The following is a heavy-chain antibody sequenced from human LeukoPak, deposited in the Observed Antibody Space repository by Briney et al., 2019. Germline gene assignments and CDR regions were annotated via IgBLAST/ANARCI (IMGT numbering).Heavy chain of an antibody. CDR1: GFTFDDYA. D-gene: IGHD5-18*01. Sequence: GGSLRLSCAASGFTFDDYAMSWVRQTPGKGLEWVSGTNWDGGRTGYADTVKGRFTISRDNAKNSLYLQMNSLRAEDTAVYYCARAQVPRGYSYGSDYYYYMDVWGKGTTVTVSS. V-gene: IGHV3-20*04. CDR3: ARAQVPRGYSYGSDYYYYMDV. CDR2: TNWDGGRT. J-gene: IGHJ6*03.